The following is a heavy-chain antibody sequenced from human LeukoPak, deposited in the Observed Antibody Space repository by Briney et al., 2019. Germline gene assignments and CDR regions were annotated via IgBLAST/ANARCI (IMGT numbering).Heavy chain of an antibody. J-gene: IGHJ4*02. D-gene: IGHD1-26*01. Sequence: ASVKVSCKASGYTFTDYYIHWVRQAPGQGLEWMGWINPNSGGTNYAQKFQGRVTVTRDTSISTAYMELRSLRSDDTAVYYCARDLVGATKGDFDYWGQGTLVTVSS. CDR3: ARDLVGATKGDFDY. CDR2: INPNSGGT. CDR1: GYTFTDYY. V-gene: IGHV1-2*02.